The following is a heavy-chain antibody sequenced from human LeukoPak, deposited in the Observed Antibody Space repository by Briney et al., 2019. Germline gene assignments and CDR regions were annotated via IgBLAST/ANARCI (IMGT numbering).Heavy chain of an antibody. D-gene: IGHD2-21*01. CDR3: GRDLGEVPGGGFDP. Sequence: ASVKVSCKASGSTFTGYYMHWVRQAPGQGLEWMGWINPNSGGTNYAQKFQGRVTMTRDTSISTAYMELSRLRSDDTAVYYWGRDLGEVPGGGFDPWGQGTLVTVSS. CDR2: INPNSGGT. V-gene: IGHV1-2*02. CDR1: GSTFTGYY. J-gene: IGHJ5*02.